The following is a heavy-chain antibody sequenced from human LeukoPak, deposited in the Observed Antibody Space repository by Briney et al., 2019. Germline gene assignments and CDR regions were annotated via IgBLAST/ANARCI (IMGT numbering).Heavy chain of an antibody. V-gene: IGHV3-23*01. J-gene: IGHJ4*02. CDR2: ISGSGGST. D-gene: IGHD1-14*01. CDR1: GFTFSSYA. CDR3: AKVAAAAAEPIDY. Sequence: GGSLRLSCAASGFTFSSYAMSWGRQAPGRGLEWVSAISGSGGSTYYADSVKGRFTISRDNSKDTLYLQMNSLRSEDTAVYYCAKVAAAAAEPIDYWGQGTLVTVSS.